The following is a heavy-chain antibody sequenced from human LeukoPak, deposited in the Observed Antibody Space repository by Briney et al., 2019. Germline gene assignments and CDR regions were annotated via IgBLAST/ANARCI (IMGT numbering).Heavy chain of an antibody. V-gene: IGHV1-69*04. CDR2: IIPIPGIA. D-gene: IGHD1-7*01. Sequence: SVKVSCTASGGTFSSYAVTWVRQAPGQGLEWMGRIIPIPGIANYAQKFQGRVTITADKSTSTAYMELNSMRSEDTAVYYCARYMEGGGNYQFYFDSWGQGTLVTVSS. CDR1: GGTFSSYA. J-gene: IGHJ4*02. CDR3: ARYMEGGGNYQFYFDS.